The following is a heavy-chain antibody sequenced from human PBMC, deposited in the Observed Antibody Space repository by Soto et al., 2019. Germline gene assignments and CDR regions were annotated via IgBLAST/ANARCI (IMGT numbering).Heavy chain of an antibody. CDR2: INWNSDEV. Sequence: EVQLVEYGGGLVQPGRSLRLSCEVSGFNLGNYAMHWVRQAPGKGLEWVAGINWNSDEVGYAGSVKGRFTISRDNAKSSVYLQMNGLTTEDTARYYCAKDNGGTPYYFDSWGQGSLVTVSS. CDR3: AKDNGGTPYYFDS. D-gene: IGHD6-25*01. CDR1: GFNLGNYA. V-gene: IGHV3-9*01. J-gene: IGHJ4*02.